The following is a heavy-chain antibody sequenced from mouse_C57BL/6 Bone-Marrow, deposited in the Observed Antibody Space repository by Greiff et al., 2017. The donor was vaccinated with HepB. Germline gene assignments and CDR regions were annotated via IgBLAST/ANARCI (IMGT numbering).Heavy chain of an antibody. CDR2: IDPENGDT. V-gene: IGHV14-4*01. CDR1: GFNIKDDY. CDR3: TTWGRRGFDY. Sequence: EVQLVESGAELVRPGASVKLSCTASGFNIKDDYMHWVKQRPEQGLEWIGWIDPENGDTEYASKFQGKATITADTSSNTAYLQLSSLTSEDTAVYYCTTWGRRGFDYWGQGTTLTVSS. J-gene: IGHJ2*01.